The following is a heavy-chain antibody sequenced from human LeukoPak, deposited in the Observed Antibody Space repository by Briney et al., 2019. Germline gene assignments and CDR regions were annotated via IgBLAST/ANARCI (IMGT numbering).Heavy chain of an antibody. CDR1: RGPISSYY. V-gene: IGHV4-4*07. D-gene: IGHD2-2*01. Sequence: SETLLLTCTVPRGPISSYYWTSIRQPAGKGLELIGRIYTSRSTNSKPSLKSRVTMSVDTSKNQFSLKLSSVTAADTAVYYCARGGDCSSTSCAKLEAFDIWGQGTMVTVSS. CDR2: IYTSRST. CDR3: ARGGDCSSTSCAKLEAFDI. J-gene: IGHJ3*02.